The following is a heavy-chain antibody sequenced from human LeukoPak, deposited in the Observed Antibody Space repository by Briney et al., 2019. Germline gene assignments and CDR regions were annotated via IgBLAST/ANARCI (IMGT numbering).Heavy chain of an antibody. CDR3: AKGWSAVDTDYYYGMDV. CDR2: INPEATTT. D-gene: IGHD5-18*01. CDR1: GFTLSMYW. Sequence: GGSLRLSCADSGFTLSMYWMHWVRQAPGKGLVWVSRINPEATTTNYADSVKGRFTISRDNSKNTLYLQMNSLRAEDTAVYYCAKGWSAVDTDYYYGMDVWGQGTTVTVSS. V-gene: IGHV3-74*01. J-gene: IGHJ6*02.